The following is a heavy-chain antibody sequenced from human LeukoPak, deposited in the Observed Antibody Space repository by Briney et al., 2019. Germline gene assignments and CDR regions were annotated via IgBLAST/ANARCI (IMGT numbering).Heavy chain of an antibody. CDR2: INWDGDST. CDR3: ARTPAIGSSFYYMDV. J-gene: IGHJ6*03. V-gene: IGHV3-20*04. D-gene: IGHD3-10*01. CDR1: GFTFDSYG. Sequence: GGSLRLSCAASGFTFDSYGMSWVRQAPGKGLEWVSGINWDGDSTGYADSVKGRFTISRDNAKNTLYLQMNSLRAEDTALYYCARTPAIGSSFYYMDVWGKGNTVTVSS.